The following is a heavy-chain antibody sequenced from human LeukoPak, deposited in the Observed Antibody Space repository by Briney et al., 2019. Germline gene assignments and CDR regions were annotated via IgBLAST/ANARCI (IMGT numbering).Heavy chain of an antibody. Sequence: SETLSLTCTVSGGSISSSNFYWSWIRQPPGKGLEWIGEINHSGSFNYNSSLKSRVTISVDTSKNQFSLKLSSVTAADTAVYYCARRMGRRFGERYYYYHYMDVWGKGTTVTISS. CDR3: ARRMGRRFGERYYYYHYMDV. CDR2: INHSGSF. D-gene: IGHD3-10*01. CDR1: GGSISSSNFY. V-gene: IGHV4-39*07. J-gene: IGHJ6*03.